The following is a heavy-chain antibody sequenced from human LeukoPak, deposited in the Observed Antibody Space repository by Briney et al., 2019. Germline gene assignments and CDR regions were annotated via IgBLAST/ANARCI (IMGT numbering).Heavy chain of an antibody. CDR2: INHSGST. J-gene: IGHJ5*02. V-gene: IGHV4-34*01. Sequence: PSETLSPTCAVSGGSFSGYYWNWIRQPPGKGLEWIGEINHSGSTNYNPSLKSRVTISVDTSKNQFSLKLSSVTAADTAVYYCAGGLLLLWFGELPAMNWFDPWGQGTLVTVSS. CDR3: AGGLLLLWFGELPAMNWFDP. CDR1: GGSFSGYY. D-gene: IGHD3-10*01.